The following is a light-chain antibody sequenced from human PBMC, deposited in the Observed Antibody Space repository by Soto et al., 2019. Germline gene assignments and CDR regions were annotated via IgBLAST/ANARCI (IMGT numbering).Light chain of an antibody. CDR2: DAS. J-gene: IGKJ1*01. CDR1: QSISSNY. V-gene: IGKV3-20*01. CDR3: QQYGGSPRT. Sequence: PGERATLSCRASQSISSNYLAWYQQTPGQAPRLLIYDASSRAAGIPDRFSGSGSGTDFTLTISRLEPEDFGVYYCQQYGGSPRTFCQGTKVEIK.